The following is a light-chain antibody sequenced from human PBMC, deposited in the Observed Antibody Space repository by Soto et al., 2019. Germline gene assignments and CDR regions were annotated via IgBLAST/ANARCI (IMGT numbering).Light chain of an antibody. CDR1: QSVNSN. J-gene: IGKJ5*01. CDR3: QLYSTSLFT. Sequence: EIVMTQSPATLSVSPGERATLSCRASQSVNSNLAWYQQKPGQAPRLLIYGASSRATGIPDRFSGSGYGTDFTLTISRLEPEDFAVYYCQLYSTSLFTFAQGTRLEIK. CDR2: GAS. V-gene: IGKV3D-15*01.